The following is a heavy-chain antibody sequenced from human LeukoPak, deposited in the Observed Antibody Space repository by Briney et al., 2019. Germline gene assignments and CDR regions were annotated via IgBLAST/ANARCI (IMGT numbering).Heavy chain of an antibody. D-gene: IGHD1-1*01. Sequence: SETLSLTCTVSGGSFNSYYWSWIRQPPGKGLEWIGYIYYGGNTNYNPSLQSRVTISVDTSKSQFSLKLSSVTAADTAVYYCARLTRRSGNYFDYWGQGTLVTVSS. V-gene: IGHV4-59*01. CDR2: IYYGGNT. CDR1: GGSFNSYY. CDR3: ARLTRRSGNYFDY. J-gene: IGHJ4*02.